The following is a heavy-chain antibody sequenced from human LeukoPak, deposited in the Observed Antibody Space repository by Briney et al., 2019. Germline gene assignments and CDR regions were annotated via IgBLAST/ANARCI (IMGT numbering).Heavy chain of an antibody. CDR3: ARGLDDSSGYYYASNDWYFDL. J-gene: IGHJ2*01. V-gene: IGHV3-23*01. Sequence: GGSLRLSCAASGFTFSNYAMTWVRQAPGKGLEWVSGISGSGSSTYYADSVKGRFTLSRDYPKNTLYLQMNSLRAEDTAVYYCARGLDDSSGYYYASNDWYFDLWGRGTLVTVSS. CDR1: GFTFSNYA. CDR2: ISGSGSST. D-gene: IGHD3-22*01.